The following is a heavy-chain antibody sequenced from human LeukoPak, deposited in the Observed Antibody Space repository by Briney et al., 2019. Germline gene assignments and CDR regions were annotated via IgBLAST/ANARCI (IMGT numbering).Heavy chain of an antibody. CDR2: ISYDGSNK. Sequence: GGSLRLSCAASGFTFSSFGMHWVRQAPGKGLEWVAVISYDGSNKYYADSVKGRFTISRDNSKNTLYLQMNNLRTENTAVYYCAKNPLSIAVAGYFDYWGQGTLVTVSS. J-gene: IGHJ4*02. D-gene: IGHD6-19*01. CDR1: GFTFSSFG. V-gene: IGHV3-30*18. CDR3: AKNPLSIAVAGYFDY.